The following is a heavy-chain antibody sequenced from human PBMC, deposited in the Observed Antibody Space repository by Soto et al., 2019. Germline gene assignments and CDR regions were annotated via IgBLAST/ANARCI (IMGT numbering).Heavy chain of an antibody. CDR2: ITGDGLTT. J-gene: IGHJ5*02. D-gene: IGHD3-10*01. CDR1: GFTFSSYA. CDR3: AKDPLQLVSGLFDP. Sequence: GGSLRLSCAASGFTFSSYAMSWVRQAPGKGLDWVSTITGDGLTTYDADSVKGRFTISRDNSKSTLYLQLNSLRLDDTAVYYCAKDPLQLVSGLFDPWGQGTLVTVSS. V-gene: IGHV3-23*01.